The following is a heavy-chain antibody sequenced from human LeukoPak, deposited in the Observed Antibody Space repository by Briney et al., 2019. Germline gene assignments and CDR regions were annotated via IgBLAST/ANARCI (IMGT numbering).Heavy chain of an antibody. CDR3: ARRKPNVLEWPPLDAFDI. CDR2: IYYSGST. V-gene: IGHV4-39*01. D-gene: IGHD3-3*01. CDR1: GGSISSSSYY. J-gene: IGHJ3*02. Sequence: SETLSLTCTVSGGSISSSSYYWGWIRQPPGKRLEWSGSIYYSGSTYYNPSLKSRVTISVDTSKNQFSLKLSSVTAADTAVYYCARRKPNVLEWPPLDAFDIWGQGTMVTVSS.